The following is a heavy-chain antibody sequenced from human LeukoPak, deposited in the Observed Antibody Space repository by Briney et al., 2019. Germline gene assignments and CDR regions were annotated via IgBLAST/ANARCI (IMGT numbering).Heavy chain of an antibody. Sequence: GASVKVSCKASGGTFSSYAISWVQQAPGQGLEWMGRIIPILGIANYAQKFQGRVTITADKSTSTAYMELSSLRSEDTAVYYCAIMDDSSGYYPAPFDYWGQGTLVTVSS. CDR2: IIPILGIA. D-gene: IGHD3-22*01. J-gene: IGHJ4*02. CDR3: AIMDDSSGYYPAPFDY. CDR1: GGTFSSYA. V-gene: IGHV1-69*04.